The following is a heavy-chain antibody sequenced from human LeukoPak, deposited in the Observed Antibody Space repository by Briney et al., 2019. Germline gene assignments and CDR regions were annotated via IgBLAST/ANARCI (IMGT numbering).Heavy chain of an antibody. D-gene: IGHD6-19*01. CDR1: GGSISSHY. V-gene: IGHV4-59*11. Sequence: SETLSLTCTVSGGSISSHYWSWIRQPPGKGLEWTGYIYYSGSTNYNPSLKSRVTISVDTSKNQFSLKLSSVTAADTAVYYCAKRTVAGTVDYWGQGTLVTVSS. CDR2: IYYSGST. J-gene: IGHJ4*02. CDR3: AKRTVAGTVDY.